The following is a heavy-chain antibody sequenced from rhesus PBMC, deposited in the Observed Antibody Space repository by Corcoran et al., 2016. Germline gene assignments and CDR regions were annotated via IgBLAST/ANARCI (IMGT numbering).Heavy chain of an antibody. CDR3: VREGRWDVDRCDV. D-gene: IGHD1-44*01. Sequence: EVQLVESGGGLVQPGGSLRLSCAASGFTFSNSWLNWVRQAPGKGLEWVGFIRNKADGGKASYAESVKARITISREDSKNTVDLTINSLKTEDTAVYYCVREGRWDVDRCDVWGPGVLVTVSS. CDR2: IRNKADGGKA. V-gene: IGHV3-16*01. J-gene: IGHJ5-1*01. CDR1: GFTFSNSW.